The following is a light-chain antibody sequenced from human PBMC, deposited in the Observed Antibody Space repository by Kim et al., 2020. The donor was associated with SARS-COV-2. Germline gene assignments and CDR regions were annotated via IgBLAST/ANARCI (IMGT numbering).Light chain of an antibody. Sequence: DIQMTQSPSTLSASVGDRVTITCRASRSISKYLAWYQQKPGTAPKLLIYKASDLESAVPSRFSGTGSGTEFTITISSLQTDDFATYYCQQYYSYWTFGQGTKVDIK. CDR2: KAS. CDR1: RSISKY. CDR3: QQYYSYWT. V-gene: IGKV1-5*03. J-gene: IGKJ1*01.